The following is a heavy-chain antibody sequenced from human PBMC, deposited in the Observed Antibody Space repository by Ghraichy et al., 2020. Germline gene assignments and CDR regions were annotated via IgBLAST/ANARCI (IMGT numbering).Heavy chain of an antibody. CDR3: ARDLAYCSSTSCYTLPDY. CDR1: GFTFSSYW. CDR2: IKQDGSEK. D-gene: IGHD2-2*02. Sequence: LSLTCAASGFTFSSYWMSWVRQAPGKGLEWVANIKQDGSEKYYVDSVKGRFTISRDNAKNSLYLQMNSLRAEDTAVYYCARDLAYCSSTSCYTLPDYWGQGTLVTVSS. J-gene: IGHJ4*02. V-gene: IGHV3-7*01.